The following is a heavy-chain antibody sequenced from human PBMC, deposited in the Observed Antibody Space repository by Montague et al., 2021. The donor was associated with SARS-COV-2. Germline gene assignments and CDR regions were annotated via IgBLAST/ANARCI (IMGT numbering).Heavy chain of an antibody. Sequence: SETLSLTCVVYGGSFSGYYWGWIRQPPGKGLEWIGEINHSGSTNXNPSLKSRVTISVDTSKKQFSLRLNSVTAADTAVYYCARGGGYSYGALDYWGQGTLVTVSS. CDR2: INHSGST. V-gene: IGHV4-34*01. CDR3: ARGGGYSYGALDY. D-gene: IGHD5-18*01. CDR1: GGSFSGYY. J-gene: IGHJ4*02.